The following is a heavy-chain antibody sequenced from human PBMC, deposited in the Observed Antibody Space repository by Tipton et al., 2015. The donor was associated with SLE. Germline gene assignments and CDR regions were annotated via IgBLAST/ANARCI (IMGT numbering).Heavy chain of an antibody. CDR1: GGTFSRFV. J-gene: IGHJ6*03. CDR2: IVPVFGTP. Sequence: QVQLVQSGAEVKKPGSSVKVSCKASGGTFSRFVISWVRQAPGQRPEWMGGIVPVFGTPNYAQKFQGRVTINADESTSTVYMELSNLRSDDTAVYYCARGAAAARAYYYMDVWGKGTTVTVSS. D-gene: IGHD6-13*01. V-gene: IGHV1-69*01. CDR3: ARGAAAARAYYYMDV.